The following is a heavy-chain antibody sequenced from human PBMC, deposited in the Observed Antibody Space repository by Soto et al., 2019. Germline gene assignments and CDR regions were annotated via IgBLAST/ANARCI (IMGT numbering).Heavy chain of an antibody. Sequence: GXSLRLSCAASGFTFSSYRLHWFRQAPGKGLVWVSRINSDGSSTSYADSVKGRFTISRDNAKNTLYLQMNSLRAEDTAVYYCAQRQSGWNVYWGQGTLVTVSS. V-gene: IGHV3-74*01. D-gene: IGHD6-19*01. CDR3: AQRQSGWNVY. CDR1: GFTFSSYR. CDR2: INSDGSST. J-gene: IGHJ4*02.